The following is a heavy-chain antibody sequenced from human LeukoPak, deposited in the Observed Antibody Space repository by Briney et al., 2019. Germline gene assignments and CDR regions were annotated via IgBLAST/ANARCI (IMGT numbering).Heavy chain of an antibody. Sequence: GGSLRLSXAASGFTFSGSAMHWIRQASGKGLEGVGRIRSKANSYATAYAASVKGRFTISRDDSKNTAYLQMNSLKTEDTAVYYCTRHGMAPGITGVDVWGKGTTVTVSP. CDR3: TRHGMAPGITGVDV. D-gene: IGHD1-20*01. J-gene: IGHJ6*04. CDR1: GFTFSGSA. V-gene: IGHV3-73*01. CDR2: IRSKANSYAT.